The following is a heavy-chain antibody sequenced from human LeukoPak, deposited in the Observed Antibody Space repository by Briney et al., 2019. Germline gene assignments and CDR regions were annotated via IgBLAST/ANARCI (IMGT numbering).Heavy chain of an antibody. D-gene: IGHD3-16*01. J-gene: IGHJ6*03. CDR1: GGSMRNYY. CDR3: ARETSQKGAHYMDV. V-gene: IGHV4-59*01. CDR2: IYYSGST. Sequence: PSETLSLTCTVSGGSMRNYYWSWIRQLPGKGLEWIGYIYYSGSTNYNPSLKSRVTISVDTSKNQFSLKPSSVTAADTAVYYCARETSQKGAHYMDVWGKRTTVTISS.